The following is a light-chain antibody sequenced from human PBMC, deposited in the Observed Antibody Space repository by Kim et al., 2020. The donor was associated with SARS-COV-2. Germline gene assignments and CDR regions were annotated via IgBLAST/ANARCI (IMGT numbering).Light chain of an antibody. Sequence: LTPGERATLSCRAGQSISRYLAGYQQKPGQAPRLLIYDASNRAAGIPARFSGSGSGTDFTLTINNLEPEDFAVYYCQQRSNWPLTFGGGTKVDIK. CDR1: QSISRY. J-gene: IGKJ4*01. CDR2: DAS. V-gene: IGKV3-11*01. CDR3: QQRSNWPLT.